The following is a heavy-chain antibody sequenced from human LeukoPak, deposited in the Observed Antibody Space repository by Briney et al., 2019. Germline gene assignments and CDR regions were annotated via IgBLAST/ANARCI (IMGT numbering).Heavy chain of an antibody. CDR1: GYSISSGYY. CDR2: IYHSGST. Sequence: NTSETLSLTCTVSGYSISSGYYWGWIRQPPGKGLEWIGSIYHSGSTYYNPSLKSRVTIMLDTPNNQVSLKLSSVTAADTAVYYCASPIGASVFNWFDPWGQGTLVTVSP. D-gene: IGHD6-13*01. V-gene: IGHV4-38-2*02. J-gene: IGHJ5*02. CDR3: ASPIGASVFNWFDP.